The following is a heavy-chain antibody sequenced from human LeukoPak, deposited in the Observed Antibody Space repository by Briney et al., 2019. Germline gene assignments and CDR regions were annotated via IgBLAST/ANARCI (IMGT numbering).Heavy chain of an antibody. J-gene: IGHJ4*02. D-gene: IGHD2-15*01. CDR1: GGSFSGYY. CDR3: AGSCSGGSCSTPTRLDY. Sequence: PSETLSLTCAVYGGSFSGYYWSWIRQPPGKGLEWIGEINHGGSTNYNPSLKSRVTISVDTSKNQFSLKLSSVTAADTAVYYCAGSCSGGSCSTPTRLDYWGQGTLVTVSS. V-gene: IGHV4-34*01. CDR2: INHGGST.